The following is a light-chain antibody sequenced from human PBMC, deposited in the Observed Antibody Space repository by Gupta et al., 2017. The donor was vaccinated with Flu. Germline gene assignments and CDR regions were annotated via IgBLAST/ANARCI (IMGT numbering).Light chain of an antibody. V-gene: IGLV2-11*03. J-gene: IGLJ1*01. Sequence: TISGCGPSSKVGRVSCVAWYQQNPGQAPKLIMYDVSARPPGVPGRFSGSKSGNTASLTISPLQPEDEADYDGCAYEGSETCEVVGGGTKVTVL. CDR1: SSKVGRVSC. CDR2: DVS. CDR3: CAYEGSETCEV.